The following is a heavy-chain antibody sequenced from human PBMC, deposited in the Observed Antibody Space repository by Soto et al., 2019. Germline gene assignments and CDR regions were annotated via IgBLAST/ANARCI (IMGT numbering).Heavy chain of an antibody. CDR1: GGCLNIYG. D-gene: IGHD6-13*01. CDR3: AREDSIITAAGTDF. Sequence: GSVRRTSAVSGGCLNIYGINWFRQAPGKGLEWVSSISKSDYTYYSDSVKGRFAISRDNAKSSVSLQMNTLRVEDTAVYYCAREDSIITAAGTDFWGQGTLFTVSS. J-gene: IGHJ1*01. CDR2: ISKSDYT. V-gene: IGHV3-21*01.